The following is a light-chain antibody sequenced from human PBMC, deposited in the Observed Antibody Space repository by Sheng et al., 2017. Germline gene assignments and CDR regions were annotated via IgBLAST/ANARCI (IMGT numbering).Light chain of an antibody. Sequence: DIQMTQSPSSLSASVGDSVTITCRATEAISNHLAWYQQKPGKAPNLLIYAASTLHSGVPSRFSGSGSGTEFTLTISSLQPDDCAIYYCQQFNSLAWTFGQGTRVEV. V-gene: IGKV1-9*01. CDR2: AAS. CDR3: QQFNSLAWT. J-gene: IGKJ1*01. CDR1: EAISNH.